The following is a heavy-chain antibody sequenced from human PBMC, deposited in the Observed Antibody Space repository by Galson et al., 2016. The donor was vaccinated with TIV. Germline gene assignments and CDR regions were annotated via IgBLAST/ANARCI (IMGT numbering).Heavy chain of an antibody. D-gene: IGHD3-10*01. Sequence: SVKVSCKASGGTLTSYAINWVRQAPGQGLEWMGSINPIFGTANYAQKFQGRVTITADTSTSTIYMELSSLRSEDTAVYYCARGRGYYFGSGSSYFDYWGQGSLVTVSS. CDR3: ARGRGYYFGSGSSYFDY. V-gene: IGHV1-69*06. CDR1: GGTLTSYA. J-gene: IGHJ4*02. CDR2: INPIFGTA.